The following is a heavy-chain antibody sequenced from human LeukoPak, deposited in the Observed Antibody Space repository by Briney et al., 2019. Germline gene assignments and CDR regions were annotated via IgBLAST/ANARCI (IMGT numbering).Heavy chain of an antibody. D-gene: IGHD2-21*02. J-gene: IGHJ6*02. Sequence: PGGSLRLSCAASGFTFSSYSMNWVRQAPGKGLEWVSYISSSSSTIYYADSVKGRFTISRDNAKNSLYLQMNSLRAEDTAVYYCTTRVYCGGDCYSSHGMDVWGPGTTVTVSS. CDR3: TTRVYCGGDCYSSHGMDV. CDR1: GFTFSSYS. CDR2: ISSSSSTI. V-gene: IGHV3-48*04.